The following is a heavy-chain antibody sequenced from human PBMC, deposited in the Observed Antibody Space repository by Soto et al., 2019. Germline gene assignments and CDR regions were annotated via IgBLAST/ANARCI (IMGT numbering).Heavy chain of an antibody. CDR1: GFTFTSSA. CDR2: IVVGSGNT. D-gene: IGHD6-6*01. CDR3: AAVSSIAARLAFDY. Sequence: ASVKVSCKASGFTFTSSAVQWVRQARGQRLEWIGWIVVGSGNTNYAQKFQERVTITRDMSTSTAYMELSSLRSEDTAVYYCAAVSSIAARLAFDYWGQGTLVTVSS. J-gene: IGHJ4*02. V-gene: IGHV1-58*01.